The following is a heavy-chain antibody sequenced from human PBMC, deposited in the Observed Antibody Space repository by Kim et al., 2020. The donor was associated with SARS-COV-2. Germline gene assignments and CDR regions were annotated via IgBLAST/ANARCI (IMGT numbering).Heavy chain of an antibody. CDR3: ARGTCSGGSCYPGYYYYYYGMAL. CDR2: INHSGST. Sequence: SETLSLTCAVYGGSFSGYYWSWIRQPPGKGLEWIGEINHSGSTNYNPSLKSRVTISVDTSKNQFSLKLSSVTAAATAVYYCARGTCSGGSCYPGYYYYYYGMALGGQGTTVTVSS. D-gene: IGHD2-15*01. J-gene: IGHJ6*02. V-gene: IGHV4-34*01. CDR1: GGSFSGYY.